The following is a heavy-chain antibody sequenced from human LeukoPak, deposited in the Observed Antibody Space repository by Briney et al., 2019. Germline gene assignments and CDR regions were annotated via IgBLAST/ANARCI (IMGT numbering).Heavy chain of an antibody. CDR1: GGSFSGYY. CDR2: INHSGST. CDR3: ARGKDYYDSSGYYYFDY. J-gene: IGHJ4*02. D-gene: IGHD3-22*01. Sequence: PSETLSLTCAVYGGSFSGYYWSWIRQPPGKGLEWIGEINHSGSTNYNPSLKSRVTISVDTSKNQFSLKLSSVTAAGTAVYYCARGKDYYDSSGYYYFDYWGQGNLVTVSS. V-gene: IGHV4-34*01.